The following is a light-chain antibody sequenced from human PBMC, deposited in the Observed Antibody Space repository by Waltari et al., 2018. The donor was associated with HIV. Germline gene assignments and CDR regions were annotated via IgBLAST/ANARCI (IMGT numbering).Light chain of an antibody. J-gene: IGKJ4*01. V-gene: IGKV3-15*01. CDR2: GAS. CDR1: QSISSA. CDR3: QQYDSWPLT. Sequence: EVVMTQSPVTLFMSPGERATLSCRASQSISSALAWYQQKPGQAPRLRIFGASTRATGIPARFSGSGSGTEFTLTISSLQSEDFAVYYCQQYDSWPLTFGGGTKVEIK.